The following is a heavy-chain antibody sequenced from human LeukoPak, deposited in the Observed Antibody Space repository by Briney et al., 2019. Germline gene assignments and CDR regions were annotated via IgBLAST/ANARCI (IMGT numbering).Heavy chain of an antibody. V-gene: IGHV4-30-4*01. J-gene: IGHJ4*02. Sequence: SQTLSLTCTVSGGSIRSGDYYWSWIRQPPGKGLEWIGYIYYSGSTYYNPSLKSRVTISVDTSKNQFSLKLSSVTAADTAVYYCARDPHKIYCSGGSCYSAFFDYWGQGTLVTVSS. D-gene: IGHD2-15*01. CDR2: IYYSGST. CDR3: ARDPHKIYCSGGSCYSAFFDY. CDR1: GGSIRSGDYY.